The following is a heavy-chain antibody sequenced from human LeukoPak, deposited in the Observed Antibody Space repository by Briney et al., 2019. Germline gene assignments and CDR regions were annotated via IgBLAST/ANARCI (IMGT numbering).Heavy chain of an antibody. V-gene: IGHV1-2*02. CDR2: INPNSGGT. J-gene: IGHJ3*02. Sequence: ASVKVSCKASGYTFTGYYMHWVRQAPGQGLEWMGWINPNSGGTNYAQKFQGRVTMTRDTSISTAYMELSRLRSDGTAVYYCASAGGYCSSTSCADAFDIWGQGTMVTVSS. CDR1: GYTFTGYY. CDR3: ASAGGYCSSTSCADAFDI. D-gene: IGHD2-2*01.